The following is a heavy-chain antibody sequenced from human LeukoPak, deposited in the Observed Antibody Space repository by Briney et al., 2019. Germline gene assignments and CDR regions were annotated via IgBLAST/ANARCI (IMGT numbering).Heavy chain of an antibody. CDR2: MNPNSGYT. V-gene: IGHV1-8*03. CDR3: ARVAGSIDY. D-gene: IGHD6-19*01. Sequence: ASVKVSCKASGYTFTTYDINWVRQATGQGLEWMGWMNPNSGYTGYAQKFQGRVTITRDTSISTAYMELSSLRSEDTVVYYCARVAGSIDYWGQGTLVTVSS. CDR1: GYTFTTYD. J-gene: IGHJ4*02.